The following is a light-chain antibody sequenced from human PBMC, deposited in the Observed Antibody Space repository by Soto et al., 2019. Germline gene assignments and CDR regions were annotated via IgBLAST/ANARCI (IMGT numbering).Light chain of an antibody. CDR2: GVS. CDR1: QSVRSSY. J-gene: IGKJ1*01. V-gene: IGKV3-20*01. CDR3: QQYCTSPRT. Sequence: EIVLTQSPGTLSLSPGERATLSCRASQSVRSSYLAWYQQKLGQAPRLLIYGVSNRATGIPDRFSGSGSGTDFTLNISRLESEDFAVYYCQQYCTSPRTFGQGTKVEIK.